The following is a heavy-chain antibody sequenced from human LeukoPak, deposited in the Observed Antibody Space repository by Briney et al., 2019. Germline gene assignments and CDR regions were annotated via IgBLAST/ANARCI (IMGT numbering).Heavy chain of an antibody. D-gene: IGHD4/OR15-4a*01. CDR3: TTDRAITTIDAFDI. Sequence: GGSLRLSCAASGFTFSNAWMSWVRQAPGKGLEWVGRIKSETDGGTTDYAAPVKGRFTISRDDSKNTLYLQMNSLKTEDTAVYYCTTDRAITTIDAFDIWGQGTMVTVSS. CDR1: GFTFSNAW. J-gene: IGHJ3*02. CDR2: IKSETDGGTT. V-gene: IGHV3-15*01.